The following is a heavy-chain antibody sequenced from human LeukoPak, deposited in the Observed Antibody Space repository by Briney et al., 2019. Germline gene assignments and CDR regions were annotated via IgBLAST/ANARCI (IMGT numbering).Heavy chain of an antibody. Sequence: HPGGSLRLSCAASGFTFSSYAMSWVRQAPGKGLEWVSAISGSGGSTYYADSVKGRFTISRDNSKNTLYLQMNSLRVEGTAVYYCAKLPVEETTLVTHAMGLDYWGQGTLVTVSS. CDR1: GFTFSSYA. CDR3: AKLPVEETTLVTHAMGLDY. CDR2: ISGSGGST. V-gene: IGHV3-23*01. D-gene: IGHD4-23*01. J-gene: IGHJ4*02.